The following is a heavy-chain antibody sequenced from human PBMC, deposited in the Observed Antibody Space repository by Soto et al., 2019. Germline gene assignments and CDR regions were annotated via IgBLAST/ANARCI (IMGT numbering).Heavy chain of an antibody. CDR1: GFTFSSYI. J-gene: IGHJ1*01. CDR2: ISYDGSNK. CDR3: ARGRNYYDSSGYYRAEYFHH. V-gene: IGHV3-30-3*01. D-gene: IGHD3-22*01. Sequence: QVQLVESGGGVVQPGRSLRLSCAASGFTFSSYIMHWVRQAPGKGLEWVAVISYDGSNKYYADSVKGRFTISRDNSKNTLYLQMNSLRAEDTAVYYCARGRNYYDSSGYYRAEYFHHWCQGTLVTVSS.